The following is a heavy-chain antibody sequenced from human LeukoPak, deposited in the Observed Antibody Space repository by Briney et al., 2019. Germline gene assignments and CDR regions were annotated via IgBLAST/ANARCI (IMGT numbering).Heavy chain of an antibody. D-gene: IGHD6-13*01. V-gene: IGHV3-7*03. Sequence: GGSLRLSCAASGFTFSSYWMSWVRQAPRKGLEGGANIKYDGSEKYYVDSVKRRFTISRDSAKNSLYLQMNSLRAEDTAVYYCARDPPAAGLIFDYWGQGTLVTVSS. CDR3: ARDPPAAGLIFDY. CDR1: GFTFSSYW. CDR2: IKYDGSEK. J-gene: IGHJ4*02.